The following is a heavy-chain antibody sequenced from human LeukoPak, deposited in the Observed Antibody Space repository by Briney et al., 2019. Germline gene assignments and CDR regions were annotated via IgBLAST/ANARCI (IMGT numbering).Heavy chain of an antibody. CDR2: IYTSGNT. J-gene: IGHJ5*02. CDR3: ARSDSSGPNWFDP. D-gene: IGHD6-19*01. V-gene: IGHV4-61*02. Sequence: SETLSLTCTVSGGSISSGGYYWSWIRQHPGKDLEWIGRIYTSGNTNYNPSLKSRVTMSVDTSKNQFSLKLSSVTAADTAVYYCARSDSSGPNWFDPWGQGTLVTVSS. CDR1: GGSISSGGYY.